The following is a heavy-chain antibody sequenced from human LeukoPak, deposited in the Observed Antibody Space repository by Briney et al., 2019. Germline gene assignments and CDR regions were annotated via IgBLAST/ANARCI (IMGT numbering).Heavy chain of an antibody. D-gene: IGHD2-21*02. J-gene: IGHJ4*02. Sequence: PSETLSLTCTVSGGSISSSSYYWGWIRQPPGKGLEWIGSIHYSGSTYYNPSLKSRVTISVDTSKNQFSLKLSSVTAADTAVYYYARRGAYCGGDCHYDYWGQGTLVTVSS. CDR2: IHYSGST. CDR3: ARRGAYCGGDCHYDY. CDR1: GGSISSSSYY. V-gene: IGHV4-39*01.